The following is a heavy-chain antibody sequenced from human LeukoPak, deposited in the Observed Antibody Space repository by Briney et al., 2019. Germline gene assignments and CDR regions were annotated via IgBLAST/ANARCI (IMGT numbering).Heavy chain of an antibody. J-gene: IGHJ4*02. CDR2: INPNSGGT. Sequence: ASVKVSCKASGYTFTGYYMHWVRQAPGQGLEWMGWINPNSGGTNYAQKFQGRVTMTRDTSISTAYMELSRLRSDDTAVYYCARDDPRGWYYFDYWGQGTLATVSS. V-gene: IGHV1-2*02. D-gene: IGHD3-10*01. CDR3: ARDDPRGWYYFDY. CDR1: GYTFTGYY.